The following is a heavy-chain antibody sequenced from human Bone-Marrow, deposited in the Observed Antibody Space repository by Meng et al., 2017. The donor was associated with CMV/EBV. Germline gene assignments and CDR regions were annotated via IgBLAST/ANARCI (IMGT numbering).Heavy chain of an antibody. Sequence: GSLRLSCTVSGGSISSSSYYWGWIRQPPGKGLEWIGSIYYSGSTYYNPSLKSRVTISVDTSKNQFSLKLSSVTAADTAVYYCARILAYGGNSPRGYYYYYYGMDVWGQGTTVTVSS. CDR3: ARILAYGGNSPRGYYYYYYGMDV. V-gene: IGHV4-39*01. CDR1: GGSISSSSYY. D-gene: IGHD4-23*01. CDR2: IYYSGST. J-gene: IGHJ6*02.